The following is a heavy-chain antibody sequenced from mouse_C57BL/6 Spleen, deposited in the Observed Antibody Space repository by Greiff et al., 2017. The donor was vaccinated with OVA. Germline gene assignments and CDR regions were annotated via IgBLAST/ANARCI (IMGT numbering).Heavy chain of an antibody. Sequence: QVQLQQPGAELVMPGASVKLSCKASGYTFTSYWMHWVKQRPGQGLEWIGEIDPYDSYTNYNQKFKGKSTLTVDKSSSTAYMQLRRLASEDSSVYCCTRWTVVAEGVDYWGQGTSVTVSS. D-gene: IGHD1-1*01. CDR1: GYTFTSYW. CDR3: TRWTVVAEGVDY. J-gene: IGHJ4*01. V-gene: IGHV1-69*01. CDR2: IDPYDSYT.